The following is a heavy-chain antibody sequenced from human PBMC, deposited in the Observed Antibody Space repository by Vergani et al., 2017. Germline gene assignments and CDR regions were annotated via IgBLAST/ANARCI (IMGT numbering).Heavy chain of an antibody. CDR3: ARGVVVVAATTYYYYYGMDV. CDR2: INPSGGST. J-gene: IGHJ6*02. D-gene: IGHD2-15*01. Sequence: QVQLVQSGAEVKKPGASVKVSCKASGYTFTSYYMHWVRQAPGQGLEWMGIINPSGGSTSYAQKFQGRVTMTRDTSTSTAYMELSRLRSDDTAVYYCARGVVVVAATTYYYYYGMDVWGQGTTVTVSS. CDR1: GYTFTSYY. V-gene: IGHV1-46*01.